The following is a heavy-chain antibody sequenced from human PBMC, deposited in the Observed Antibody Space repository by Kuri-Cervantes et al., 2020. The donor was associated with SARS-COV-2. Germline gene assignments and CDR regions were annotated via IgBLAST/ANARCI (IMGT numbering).Heavy chain of an antibody. J-gene: IGHJ4*02. V-gene: IGHV2-5*01. CDR2: IYWNDDK. CDR3: AHMSYDYVWGSYRYPYFDY. CDR1: GFSLTTYGVG. Sequence: SGPTLVKPTQTLTLTCTFSGFSLTTYGVGVGWIRQPPGKALEWLALIYWNDDKRYSSSLKSRLTITKDTSKNQVVLTMTNMDPVDTATYYCAHMSYDYVWGSYRYPYFDYWGQGTLVTVSS. D-gene: IGHD3-16*02.